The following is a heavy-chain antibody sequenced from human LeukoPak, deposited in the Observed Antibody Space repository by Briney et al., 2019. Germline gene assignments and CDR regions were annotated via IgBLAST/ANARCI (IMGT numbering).Heavy chain of an antibody. CDR3: ARASKYYCDSSGTPPHNWFDP. D-gene: IGHD3-22*01. V-gene: IGHV4-31*03. CDR1: GGSISSGGYY. CDR2: IYYSGST. J-gene: IGHJ5*02. Sequence: PSETLSLTCTVSGGSISSGGYYWSWIRQHPGKGLEWIGYIYYSGSTYYNPSLKSRVTISVDTSKNQFSLKLSSVTAADTAVYYCARASKYYCDSSGTPPHNWFDPWGQGTLVTVSS.